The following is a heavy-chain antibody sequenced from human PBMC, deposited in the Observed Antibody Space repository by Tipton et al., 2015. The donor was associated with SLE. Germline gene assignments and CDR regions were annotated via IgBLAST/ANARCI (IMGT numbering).Heavy chain of an antibody. V-gene: IGHV3-53*01. CDR3: ARLRDGMDV. J-gene: IGHJ6*02. CDR1: GFTVSSNY. Sequence: SLRLSCAASGFTVSSNYMSWVRQAPGKGLEWVSVIYSGGYTYYADSVKGRFTISRDKSKNTLYLQMNSLRAEDTAVYYCARLRDGMDVWGQGTTVTVSS. CDR2: IYSGGYT.